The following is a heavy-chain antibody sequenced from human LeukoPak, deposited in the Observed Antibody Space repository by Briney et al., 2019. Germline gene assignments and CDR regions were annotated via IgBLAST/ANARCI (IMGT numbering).Heavy chain of an antibody. CDR2: LDAGGGNT. CDR1: GFTFSSYA. CDR3: AKDEGYDPIYYLES. Sequence: PGGSLRLSCAASGFTFSSYAMYWVRQAPGKGLEWVSALDAGGGNTYYADSVKGRFTISRDNSKNTVYLQMNSLSAEDTAVYYCAKDEGYDPIYYLESWGQGTLVTVSS. D-gene: IGHD5-12*01. J-gene: IGHJ4*02. V-gene: IGHV3-23*01.